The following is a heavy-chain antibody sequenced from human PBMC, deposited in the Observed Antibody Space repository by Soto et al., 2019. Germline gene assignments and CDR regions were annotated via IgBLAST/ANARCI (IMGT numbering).Heavy chain of an antibody. V-gene: IGHV3-23*01. Sequence: EVQLLESGGGLVQPGGSLRLSCAASGFTFSSYAMSWVRQAPGKGLEWVSAISGSGGSTYYADSVKGRFTISRDNSKNTLYRQMNSLRAEDTAVYYCAKDGDVVVVAPYYFDYWGQGTLVTVSS. CDR1: GFTFSSYA. CDR3: AKDGDVVVVAPYYFDY. J-gene: IGHJ4*02. CDR2: ISGSGGST. D-gene: IGHD2-15*01.